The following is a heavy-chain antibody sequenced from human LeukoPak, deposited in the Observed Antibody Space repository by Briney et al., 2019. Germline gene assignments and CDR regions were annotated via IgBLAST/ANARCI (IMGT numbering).Heavy chain of an antibody. V-gene: IGHV4-59*01. D-gene: IGHD4-23*01. CDR2: IYYSGST. CDR1: GGSISGYY. CDR3: ARSVVTLYWYFDL. J-gene: IGHJ2*01. Sequence: SETLSLTCTVSGGSISGYYYNWIRQPPGKGLEWIGYIYYSGSTNYNPSLKSRVTISLDTSKNQFSLKLSSVTTADTAVYYCARSVVTLYWYFDLWGRGTQVTVSS.